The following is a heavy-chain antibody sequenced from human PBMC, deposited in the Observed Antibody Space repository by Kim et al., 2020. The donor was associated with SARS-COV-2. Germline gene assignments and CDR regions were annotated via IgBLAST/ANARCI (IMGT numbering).Heavy chain of an antibody. D-gene: IGHD3-16*01. CDR1: GASISHYY. CDR3: ARAPWNDYQNWFDP. Sequence: SETLSLTCAVSGASISHYYLTWLRQPAGKGLEWIGRIYTSGTTNYNPSLKSRVTMSVDTSKNQFSLKLTSVTAADTAIYYCARAPWNDYQNWFDPWGQGT. J-gene: IGHJ5*02. CDR2: IYTSGTT. V-gene: IGHV4-4*07.